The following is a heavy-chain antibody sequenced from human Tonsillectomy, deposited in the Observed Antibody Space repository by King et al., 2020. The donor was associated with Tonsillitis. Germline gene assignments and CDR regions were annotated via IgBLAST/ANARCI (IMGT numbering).Heavy chain of an antibody. CDR1: GGTFGNHA. V-gene: IGHV1-69*06. CDR2: IIPVFNTV. D-gene: IGHD3-16*01. CDR3: ASAYAYRSNWYGSRAIDAFNV. J-gene: IGHJ3*01. Sequence: QLVQSGAEVKKRGSSVKVSCKASGGTFGNHAISWVRQAPGQGLEWMGGIIPVFNTVNYAQRFQDRVTITAEKSTATAYLDLSSLRSDDTAIYYCASAYAYRSNWYGSRAIDAFNVWGQGTVVSVS.